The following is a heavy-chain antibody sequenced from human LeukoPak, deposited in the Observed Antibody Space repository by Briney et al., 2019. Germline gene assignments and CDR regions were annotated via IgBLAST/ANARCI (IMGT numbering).Heavy chain of an antibody. CDR3: ARGTYYYDSSGYYFADDAFDI. V-gene: IGHV1-69*13. Sequence: SVTVSCTASGGTFSSYAISWVRQAPGQGLEWMGGIIPIFGTANYAQKFQGRVTITADESTSTAYMELSSLRSEDTAVYYCARGTYYYDSSGYYFADDAFDIWGQGTMVTVSS. CDR1: GGTFSSYA. CDR2: IIPIFGTA. D-gene: IGHD3-22*01. J-gene: IGHJ3*02.